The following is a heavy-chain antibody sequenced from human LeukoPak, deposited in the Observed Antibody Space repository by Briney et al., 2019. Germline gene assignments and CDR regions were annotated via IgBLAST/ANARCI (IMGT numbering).Heavy chain of an antibody. CDR1: GFTFSSYA. Sequence: GSLRLSCAASGFTFSSYAMSWVRQAPGKGLEWVSAISGSGGSTYYADSVKGRFTISRDNSKNTLYLQMNSLRAEDTALYYYAKGYRKYSYGPALDYWGQGTLVIVSS. V-gene: IGHV3-23*01. J-gene: IGHJ4*02. D-gene: IGHD5-18*01. CDR2: ISGSGGST. CDR3: AKGYRKYSYGPALDY.